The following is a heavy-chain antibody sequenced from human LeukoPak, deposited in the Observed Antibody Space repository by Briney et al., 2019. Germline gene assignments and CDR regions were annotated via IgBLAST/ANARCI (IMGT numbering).Heavy chain of an antibody. J-gene: IGHJ4*02. V-gene: IGHV3-23*01. CDR3: AKTSRRNSAYDSPFDY. Sequence: GGSLRLSCAASGFTFNTYAMSWVRQSPGKGLEWVSAVRGSGTDTYYADSVEGRFTITRDNSKNTLYLQMNSLRAEDTAIYYCAKTSRRNSAYDSPFDYWGQGTLVTVSS. CDR1: GFTFNTYA. CDR2: VRGSGTDT. D-gene: IGHD5-12*01.